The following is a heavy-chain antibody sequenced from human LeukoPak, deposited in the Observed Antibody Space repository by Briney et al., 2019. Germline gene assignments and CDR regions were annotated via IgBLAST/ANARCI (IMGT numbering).Heavy chain of an antibody. CDR2: INHSGST. Sequence: SETLPLTCAVYGGSFSGYYWSWIRQPPGKGLEWIGEINHSGSTNYNPSLKSRVTISVDTSKNQFSLKLSSVTAADTAVYYCARGRDGSGWYRGGLEFDYWGQGTLVTVSS. CDR3: ARGRDGSGWYRGGLEFDY. J-gene: IGHJ4*02. D-gene: IGHD6-19*01. V-gene: IGHV4-34*01. CDR1: GGSFSGYY.